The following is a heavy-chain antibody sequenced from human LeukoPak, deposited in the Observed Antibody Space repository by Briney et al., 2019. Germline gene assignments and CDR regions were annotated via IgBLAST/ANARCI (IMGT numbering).Heavy chain of an antibody. D-gene: IGHD6-19*01. CDR1: GFTFSSYW. CDR2: INQDGTEK. CDR3: ARRWAGTFDY. Sequence: GGSLRLSCAASGFTFSSYWMSWVRQAPGEGLEWVAKINQDGTEKAYVDSVRGRFTISRDNAKNSLFLQMNSLRAEDTAVYYCARRWAGTFDYWGQGTLVTVSS. V-gene: IGHV3-7*03. J-gene: IGHJ4*02.